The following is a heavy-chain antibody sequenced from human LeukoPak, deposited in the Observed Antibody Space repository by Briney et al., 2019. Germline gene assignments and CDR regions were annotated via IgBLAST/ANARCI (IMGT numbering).Heavy chain of an antibody. CDR2: IWYDGSNK. V-gene: IGHV3-33*06. CDR3: AKDLGWFGELLSLDY. J-gene: IGHJ4*02. CDR1: GFTFSSYG. D-gene: IGHD3-10*01. Sequence: GRSLRLSCAASGFTFSSYGMHWVRQAPGKGLEWVAVIWYDGSNKYYADSVKGRFTISRDNSKNTLYLQMNSLRAEDTAVYYCAKDLGWFGELLSLDYWGQGTLVTVSS.